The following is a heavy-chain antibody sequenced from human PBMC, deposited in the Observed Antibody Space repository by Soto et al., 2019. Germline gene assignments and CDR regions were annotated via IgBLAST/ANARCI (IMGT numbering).Heavy chain of an antibody. CDR2: ISSSSGHI. CDR3: ARGGGSWSFDY. J-gene: IGHJ4*02. Sequence: GGSLGLSCAASGFTFSSYGMNWVRQAPGKGLEWVSSISSSSGHIYYADSVKGRFTISRDNAKNSLYLQMNSLRAEDTAVYYCARGGGSWSFDYWGQGTLVTVSS. CDR1: GFTFSSYG. D-gene: IGHD6-13*01. V-gene: IGHV3-21*01.